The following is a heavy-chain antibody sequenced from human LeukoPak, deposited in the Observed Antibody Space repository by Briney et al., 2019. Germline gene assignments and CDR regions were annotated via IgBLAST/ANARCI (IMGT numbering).Heavy chain of an antibody. D-gene: IGHD3-10*01. Sequence: SETLSLTCAVYGGSFSGYYWSWIRQPPGKGLEWIGEINHSGSTNYNPSLKSRVTISVGTSKNQFSLKLSSVTAADTAVYYCARNKGYYGSGTGIDPWGQGTLVTVSS. CDR3: ARNKGYYGSGTGIDP. CDR1: GGSFSGYY. V-gene: IGHV4-34*01. J-gene: IGHJ5*02. CDR2: INHSGST.